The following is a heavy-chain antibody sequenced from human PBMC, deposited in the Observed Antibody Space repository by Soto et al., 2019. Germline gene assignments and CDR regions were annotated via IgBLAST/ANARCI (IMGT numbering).Heavy chain of an antibody. D-gene: IGHD4-17*01. Sequence: EVQLVQSGREVKRPGESLKISCEGSGYNFPNYLLAWVRPLPGNAPEWMGLIYPSDSDTRYNSSFHGQVTISADKSINTADLQWSSLQASDSSMYYCAPSYGGLYYFDYWGQGSLVIVSA. J-gene: IGHJ4*02. V-gene: IGHV5-51*01. CDR1: GYNFPNYL. CDR3: APSYGGLYYFDY. CDR2: IYPSDSDT.